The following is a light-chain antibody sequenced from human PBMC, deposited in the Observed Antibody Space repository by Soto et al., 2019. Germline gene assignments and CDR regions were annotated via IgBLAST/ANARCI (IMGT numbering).Light chain of an antibody. CDR3: SSYTSSGTYA. V-gene: IGLV2-14*01. Sequence: QSALTQPASVPGSPGQSITISCTGTSSDVGGYNYVSWYQQHPGKAPKVMIYEVSNRPSGVSNRFSGSKSGNTASLTISGLQAEDEADYYCSSYTSSGTYAFGTGTKVTVL. J-gene: IGLJ1*01. CDR1: SSDVGGYNY. CDR2: EVS.